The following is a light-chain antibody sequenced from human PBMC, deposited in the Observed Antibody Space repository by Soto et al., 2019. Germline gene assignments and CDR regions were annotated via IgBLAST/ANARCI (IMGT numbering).Light chain of an antibody. CDR1: QTVDNNF. CDR2: GAS. CDR3: QQYGNSLPLT. Sequence: EIVLTQSPGTLSLSPGERATLSCRASQTVDNNFLAWYQQKPGQAPRLLIYGASKRATGVPGTFTGGGSDTNFTLTISRLEPEDFAVYYCQQYGNSLPLTFGGGTKVEIK. J-gene: IGKJ4*01. V-gene: IGKV3-20*01.